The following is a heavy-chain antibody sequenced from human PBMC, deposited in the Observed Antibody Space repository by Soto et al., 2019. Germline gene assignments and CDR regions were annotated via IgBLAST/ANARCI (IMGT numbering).Heavy chain of an antibody. CDR2: IYYSGNT. J-gene: IGHJ6*02. D-gene: IGHD3-3*01. CDR1: GGSISSGDYY. CDR3: ARDQGDFWRSYIKGPGPYRMDV. Sequence: SETLSLTCTVSGGSISSGDYYWSWIRQPPGKGLEWIGYIYYSGNTYYNPSLKSRVTISVDTSKNQFSLKLSSVTAADTAVYYCARDQGDFWRSYIKGPGPYRMDVWGQGTTVTVSS. V-gene: IGHV4-30-4*01.